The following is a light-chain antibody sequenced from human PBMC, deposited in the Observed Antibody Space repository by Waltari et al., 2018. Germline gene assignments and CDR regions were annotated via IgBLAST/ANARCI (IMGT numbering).Light chain of an antibody. CDR1: QSLVFSDGNIY. J-gene: IGKJ2*01. CDR2: KVS. Sequence: DAVMTQSPLSLPVTLGQPASISCRSSQSLVFSDGNIYLNWFQPRPGQSPRRLIYKVSNRDAGVQDRFSGSGSGTDFTLKISRVEAEDVGGVYYCMQATHWPYTFGQGTKLEIK. V-gene: IGKV2-30*01. CDR3: MQATHWPYT.